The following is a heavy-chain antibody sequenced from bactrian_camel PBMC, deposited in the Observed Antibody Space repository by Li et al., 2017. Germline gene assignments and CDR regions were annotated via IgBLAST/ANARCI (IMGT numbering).Heavy chain of an antibody. Sequence: HVQLVESGGGSVQAGGSLRLSCVASEYPAGSGWSFTSYCMGWFRQAPGKEREAVATIESDGSTRIADSVKGRFTISKDNAKNTLYLHMNSLKPEDTAMYYC. CDR2: IESDGST. V-gene: IGHV3S57*01. CDR1: EYPAGSGWSFTSYC.